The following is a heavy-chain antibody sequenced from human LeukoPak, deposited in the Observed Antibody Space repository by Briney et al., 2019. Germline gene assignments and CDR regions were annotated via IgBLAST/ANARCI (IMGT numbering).Heavy chain of an antibody. V-gene: IGHV3-30*03. D-gene: IGHD1-26*01. CDR3: ARAWWDTLFDY. J-gene: IGHJ4*02. CDR2: ISYDGSNK. Sequence: GGSLRLSCAASGFTFSSYGMHWVRQAPGKGLEWVAVISYDGSNKYYADSVKGRFTISRDNSKNTLYLQMNSLRAEDTAVYYCARAWWDTLFDYWGQGTLVTVSS. CDR1: GFTFSSYG.